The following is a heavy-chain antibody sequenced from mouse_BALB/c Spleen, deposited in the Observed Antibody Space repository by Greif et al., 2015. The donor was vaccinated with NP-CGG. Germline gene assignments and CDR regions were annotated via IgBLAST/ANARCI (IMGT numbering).Heavy chain of an antibody. CDR1: GFTFSDYY. D-gene: IGHD2-2*01. Sequence: EVHLVESGGGLVKPGGSLKLSCAASGFTFSDYYMYWVRQTPEKRLEWVATVSDGGSYTYYPDSVKGRFTISRDNAKNNLYLQMSSLKSEDTAMYYCARDGGYDEGAWFAYWGQGTLVTVSA. CDR2: VSDGGSYT. J-gene: IGHJ3*01. CDR3: ARDGGYDEGAWFAY. V-gene: IGHV5-4*02.